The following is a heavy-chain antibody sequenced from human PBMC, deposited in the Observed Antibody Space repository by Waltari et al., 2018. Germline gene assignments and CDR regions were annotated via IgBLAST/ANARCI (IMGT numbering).Heavy chain of an antibody. J-gene: IGHJ4*02. Sequence: EVQLVESGGGLVKPGGSLRLSCAASGFHFSSKRMNWVRQAPGKWLEWVSSISSSSSYIYYADSVKGRFTISRDNDKNSLYLQMNSLRAEDTAVYYCAREDTAMPYDYWGQGTLVTVSS. D-gene: IGHD5-18*01. V-gene: IGHV3-21*01. CDR2: ISSSSSYI. CDR1: GFHFSSKR. CDR3: AREDTAMPYDY.